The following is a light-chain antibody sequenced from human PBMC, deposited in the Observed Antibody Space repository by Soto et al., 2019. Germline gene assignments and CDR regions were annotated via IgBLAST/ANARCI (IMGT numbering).Light chain of an antibody. CDR2: AAS. J-gene: IGKJ1*01. V-gene: IGKV1-6*01. CDR3: QQSYSSPPT. CDR1: QGIRND. Sequence: AIKMTQSPSSLSASVGDRVTITCRASQGIRNDLGWYQQKPGKAPKLLIYAASSLQSGVPSRFSGSGSGTDFTLTISSLQPEDFATYYCQQSYSSPPTFGQVTKVDIK.